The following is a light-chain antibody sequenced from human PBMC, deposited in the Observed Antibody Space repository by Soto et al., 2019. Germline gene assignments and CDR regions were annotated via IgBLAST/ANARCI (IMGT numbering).Light chain of an antibody. J-gene: IGLJ1*01. CDR2: DVN. CDR1: SSDVGAYNF. Sequence: QSVLTQPRSVSGSPGQSVTSSCTGSSSDVGAYNFASWYQQHPGAAPKLLIHDVNKRPPGVPDRFSASKSGNTASLTISGLQAEDEADYYCCSYAGEYKYVFGSGTKVTVL. V-gene: IGLV2-11*01. CDR3: CSYAGEYKYV.